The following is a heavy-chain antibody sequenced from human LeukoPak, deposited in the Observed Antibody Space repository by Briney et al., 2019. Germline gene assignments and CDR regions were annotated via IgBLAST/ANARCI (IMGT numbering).Heavy chain of an antibody. V-gene: IGHV1-46*01. Sequence: ASVKVSCKASGYTFTSYYMHWVRQAPGQGLEWMGLINPSSGSTSYAQKFQGRVTMTRDTSTSTVYMELSSLRSEDTAVYYCARDLRDDYGGNSGWFDPWGQGTLVTVSS. D-gene: IGHD4-23*01. CDR3: ARDLRDDYGGNSGWFDP. CDR1: GYTFTSYY. CDR2: INPSSGST. J-gene: IGHJ5*02.